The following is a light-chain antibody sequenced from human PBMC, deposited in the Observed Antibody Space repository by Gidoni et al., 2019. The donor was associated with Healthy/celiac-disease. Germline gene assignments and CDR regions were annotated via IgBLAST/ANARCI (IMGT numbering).Light chain of an antibody. Sequence: DIQLTQPPSSLSASVGDRSTITCRASQSISSYLTWYQQNPGKAPKLLIYAASSLKSGVPSRFSGSGSATEFTITSSSLQPEDVATNYCQQRYCTLPLTFGRGTKVEIK. CDR1: QSISSY. CDR3: QQRYCTLPLT. CDR2: AAS. J-gene: IGKJ4*01. V-gene: IGKV1-39*01.